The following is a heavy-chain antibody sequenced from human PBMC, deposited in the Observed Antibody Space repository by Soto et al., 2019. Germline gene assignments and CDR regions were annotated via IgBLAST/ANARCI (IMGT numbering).Heavy chain of an antibody. CDR2: IIPIFGTA. J-gene: IGHJ6*02. CDR3: ARGTVYDSRGGYGMDV. V-gene: IGHV1-69*12. D-gene: IGHD3-22*01. CDR1: GGTFSSYA. Sequence: QVQLVQSGAEVKKPGSSVKVSCKASGGTFSSYAISWVRQAPGQGLEWMGGIIPIFGTANYAQKFQARVTIPAEQYQSTAYMELSSLRAEDTGVYYCARGTVYDSRGGYGMDVWGQGTTVTVSS.